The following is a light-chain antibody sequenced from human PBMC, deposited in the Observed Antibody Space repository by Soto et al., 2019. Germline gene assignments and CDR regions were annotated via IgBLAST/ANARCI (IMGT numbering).Light chain of an antibody. CDR1: QSVSTD. CDR2: GAY. V-gene: IGKV3-15*01. Sequence: DIVLTQSPVTLSASPGESATLSCRASQSVSTDLAWYQQRPGQAPRLLLYGAYIRAVGIPARFSGSGSGAEFTLTIRSLQSEDFALYFCQQYNDCPRTFGQGTKV. CDR3: QQYNDCPRT. J-gene: IGKJ1*01.